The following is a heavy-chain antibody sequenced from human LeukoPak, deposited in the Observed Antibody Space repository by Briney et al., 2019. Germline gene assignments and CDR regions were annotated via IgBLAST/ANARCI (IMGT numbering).Heavy chain of an antibody. Sequence: PGGSLRLSYAASGFSFSRYYMSWVRQTPGKALEWISYIPTSGISVQYADSVRGRFTASRDDAKNSLHLQMDSLRVEDTAVYYCTRAVGLGPGAHFDQWGQGALVIVSS. CDR1: GFSFSRYY. CDR3: TRAVGLGPGAHFDQ. J-gene: IGHJ4*02. CDR2: IPTSGISV. V-gene: IGHV3-11*01. D-gene: IGHD1-26*01.